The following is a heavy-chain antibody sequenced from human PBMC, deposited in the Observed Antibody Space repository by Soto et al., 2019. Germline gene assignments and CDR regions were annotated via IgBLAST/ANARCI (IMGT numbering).Heavy chain of an antibody. CDR2: IKSKTDGGTT. J-gene: IGHJ3*02. CDR3: ITGPLLYYYDSSRYHDAFDI. Sequence: GGSLRLSCAASGFTFSNAWMSWVRQAPGKGLEWVGRIKSKTDGGTTDYAAPVKGRFTISRDDSKNTLYLQMNSLKTEDTAVYYCITGPLLYYYDSSRYHDAFDIWCPGTLLTASS. CDR1: GFTFSNAW. V-gene: IGHV3-15*01. D-gene: IGHD3-22*01.